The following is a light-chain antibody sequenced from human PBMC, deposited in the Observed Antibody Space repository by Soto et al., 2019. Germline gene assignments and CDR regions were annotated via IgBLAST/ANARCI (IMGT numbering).Light chain of an antibody. J-gene: IGKJ3*01. V-gene: IGKV3-11*01. CDR2: DAS. Sequence: EMVLTQSPATLSLSPGERATLSCRASQSVSSYLAWYQQKPGQAPRLLIYDASNRATGIPARFSGSGSGTDFTLTISSLEPEAFAVYYCQQRSNWPSFGPGTKVDIK. CDR3: QQRSNWPS. CDR1: QSVSSY.